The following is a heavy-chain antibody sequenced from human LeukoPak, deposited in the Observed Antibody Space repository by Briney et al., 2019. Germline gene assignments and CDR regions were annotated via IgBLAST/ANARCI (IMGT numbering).Heavy chain of an antibody. D-gene: IGHD3-9*01. Sequence: PGGSLRLSCAASGFTFSSYSMNWVRQAPGKGLEWVSSISSSSSYIYYADSVKGRFTISRDNAKNSLYLQMNSLRAEDTAVYYCAKDLTSGRENWFDPWGQGTLVTVSS. CDR1: GFTFSSYS. V-gene: IGHV3-21*01. CDR3: AKDLTSGRENWFDP. J-gene: IGHJ5*02. CDR2: ISSSSSYI.